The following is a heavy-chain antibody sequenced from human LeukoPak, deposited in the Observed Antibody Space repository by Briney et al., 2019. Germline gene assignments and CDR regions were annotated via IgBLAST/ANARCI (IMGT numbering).Heavy chain of an antibody. V-gene: IGHV1-46*01. J-gene: IGHJ4*02. CDR1: GYTFTSNY. Sequence: ASVKVSCKASGYTFTSNYIHWVRQAPGQGLEWMGIINPSGGATSYAQKFQGRVTMTRDTSTSTVYMELSSLRSQDTAVYYCARENRGVIITAANYFDYWGQGTLVTVSS. CDR2: INPSGGAT. CDR3: ARENRGVIITAANYFDY. D-gene: IGHD3-10*01.